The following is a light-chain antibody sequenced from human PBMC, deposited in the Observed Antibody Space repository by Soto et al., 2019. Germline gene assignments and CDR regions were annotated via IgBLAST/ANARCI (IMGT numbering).Light chain of an antibody. CDR3: QQYNNWPPWT. Sequence: EIVLTQSPGTVSASPGESASLSFRASQGLTTTYLAWYQQKPGRAPRLLIYGASTRATGIPARFSGSGSGTEFTLTISSLQSEDFAVYYCQQYNNWPPWTFGQGTKVDIK. V-gene: IGKV3-15*01. CDR2: GAS. J-gene: IGKJ1*01. CDR1: QGLTTTY.